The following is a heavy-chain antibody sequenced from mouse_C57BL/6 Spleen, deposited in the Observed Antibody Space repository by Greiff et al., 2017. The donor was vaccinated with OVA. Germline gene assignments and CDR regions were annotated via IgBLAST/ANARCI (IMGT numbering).Heavy chain of an antibody. V-gene: IGHV1-59*01. Sequence: QVQLQQPGAELVRPGTSVKLSCKASGYTFTSYWMPWVKQRPGQGLEWIGGISPSDSYTNYNQKFKGKATLNVDTSSTTAYMQLSSLTSDESAGYYCARCVYGNYGAMDYWGQGTSVTVSS. D-gene: IGHD2-10*02. J-gene: IGHJ4*01. CDR1: GYTFTSYW. CDR2: ISPSDSYT. CDR3: ARCVYGNYGAMDY.